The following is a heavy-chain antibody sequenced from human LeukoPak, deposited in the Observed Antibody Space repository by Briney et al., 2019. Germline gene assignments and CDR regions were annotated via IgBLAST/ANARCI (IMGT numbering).Heavy chain of an antibody. Sequence: GGSLRLSCAASGFTFSSYEMNWVRQAPGKGLEWVSYISSSSSTIYYADSVKGRFTISRDNAKNSLYLQLNSLRAEDTAVYYCARETPGLTRYFDYWGQGTLVTVSS. CDR3: ARETPGLTRYFDY. CDR1: GFTFSSYE. D-gene: IGHD3-16*02. J-gene: IGHJ4*02. CDR2: ISSSSSTI. V-gene: IGHV3-48*01.